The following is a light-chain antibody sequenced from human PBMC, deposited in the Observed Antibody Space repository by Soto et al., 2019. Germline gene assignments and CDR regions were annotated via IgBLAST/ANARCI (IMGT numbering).Light chain of an antibody. Sequence: EILLTQSPGSLSVFPGERASLSCRASQNVNNRLAWYQQKAGQAPRLLIYGGSRRATGVPDRFSGAGSGTDFTLTISRLEPEDFAVFYCQQYAFSPRTFGQGTRLEI. CDR1: QNVNNR. V-gene: IGKV3-20*01. CDR3: QQYAFSPRT. J-gene: IGKJ5*01. CDR2: GGS.